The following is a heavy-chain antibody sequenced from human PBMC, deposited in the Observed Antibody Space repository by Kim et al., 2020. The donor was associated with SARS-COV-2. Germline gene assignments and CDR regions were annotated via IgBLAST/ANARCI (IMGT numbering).Heavy chain of an antibody. Sequence: YVDSLQGRFTISRDSAKNTLFLEMNSLRAEDTAVYFCARHAGYNSAWFFDYWGQGARVTVAS. J-gene: IGHJ4*02. V-gene: IGHV3-11*01. CDR3: ARHAGYNSAWFFDY. D-gene: IGHD2-15*01.